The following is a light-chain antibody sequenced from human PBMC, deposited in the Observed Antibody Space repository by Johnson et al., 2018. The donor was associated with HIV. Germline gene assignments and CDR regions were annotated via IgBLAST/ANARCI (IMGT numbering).Light chain of an antibody. Sequence: QSVLTQSPSVSAATGQKVTISCSGSSSNIGKNYVSWYQQLPGTAPKLLIFDNHKRPSGIPDRFSGSKSGTSATLGITGLQTGDEADYYCGTWDSSMSAYVFGTGTKVTV. CDR3: GTWDSSMSAYV. V-gene: IGLV1-51*01. J-gene: IGLJ1*01. CDR2: DNH. CDR1: SSNIGKNY.